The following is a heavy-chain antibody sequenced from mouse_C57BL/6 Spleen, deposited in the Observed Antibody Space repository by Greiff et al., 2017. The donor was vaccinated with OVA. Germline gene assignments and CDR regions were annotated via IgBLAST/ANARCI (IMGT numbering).Heavy chain of an antibody. CDR2: LNPSSGYT. Sequence: QVQLQQSGAELAKPGASVKLSCKASGYTFTSSWMHWVKQRPGQGLEWIGYLNPSSGYTKYNQKFKDKATLTADKSSSPAYMQLSSLTYEDAAVDYCARDYGYYPYYYDYWGKGTTLTVSS. J-gene: IGHJ2*01. CDR3: ARDYGYYPYYYDY. D-gene: IGHD2-3*01. CDR1: GYTFTSSW. V-gene: IGHV1-7*01.